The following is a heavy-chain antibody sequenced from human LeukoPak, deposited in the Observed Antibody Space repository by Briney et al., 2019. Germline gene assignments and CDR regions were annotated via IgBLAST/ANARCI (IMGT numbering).Heavy chain of an antibody. V-gene: IGHV1-18*01. CDR3: ARGEEYYYGSGGLSAFDY. J-gene: IGHJ4*02. CDR2: ISAYNGNT. Sequence: ASVKVSCKASGYTFTSYGISWVRQAPGQGLEWMGWISAYNGNTNYAQKLQGRVTMTTDTSTSTAYMELRSLRSDDTAVYYCARGEEYYYGSGGLSAFDYWGQGTLVTVSS. D-gene: IGHD3-10*01. CDR1: GYTFTSYG.